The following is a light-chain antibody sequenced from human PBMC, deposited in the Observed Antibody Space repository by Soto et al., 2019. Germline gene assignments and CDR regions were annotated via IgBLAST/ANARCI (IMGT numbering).Light chain of an antibody. V-gene: IGKV4-1*01. J-gene: IGKJ4*01. CDR2: WAT. CDR3: HQFFRSPIT. Sequence: DIVMTNSPQSLAVSLRERATINCNCNQSVFSNSKNRNHLSWYQQKKGQPPKLLIYWATTRESGVPDRFSGSGYGTDFNLTVSGLQPEDVAIYYCHQFFRSPITFGGGTKVDIK. CDR1: QSVFSNSKNRNH.